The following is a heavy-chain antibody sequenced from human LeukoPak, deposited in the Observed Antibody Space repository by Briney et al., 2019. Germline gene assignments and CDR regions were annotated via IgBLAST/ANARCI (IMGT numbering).Heavy chain of an antibody. J-gene: IGHJ4*02. CDR1: GGSISSYY. D-gene: IGHD6-6*01. Sequence: SETLSLTCTVPGGSISSYYWSWIRQPPGKGLEWIGYIYYTGSTNYNPSLTSRVTISVDTSRNQFSLKLSYVNAADTAVYYCARYISSGLDYWGQGTLVTVSS. V-gene: IGHV4-59*08. CDR2: IYYTGST. CDR3: ARYISSGLDY.